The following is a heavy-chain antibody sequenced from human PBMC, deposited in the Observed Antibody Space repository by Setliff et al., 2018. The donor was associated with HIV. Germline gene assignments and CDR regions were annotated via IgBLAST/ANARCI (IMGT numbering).Heavy chain of an antibody. Sequence: ASVKVSCKASGYIFTSHYIHWVRQAPGQGLEWMGWINPNSGDTNYAQKFQGRVTMTTDTSISTAYMELSRLRSDDTAVYYCATLDYWGQGTLVTVSS. J-gene: IGHJ4*02. V-gene: IGHV1-2*02. CDR1: GYIFTSHY. CDR3: ATLDY. CDR2: INPNSGDT.